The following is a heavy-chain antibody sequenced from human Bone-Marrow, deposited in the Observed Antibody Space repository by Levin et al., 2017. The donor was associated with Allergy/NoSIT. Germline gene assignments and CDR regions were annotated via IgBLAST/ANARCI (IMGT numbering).Heavy chain of an antibody. CDR2: IIPIFGTA. CDR3: ARPSDSRVGELSPPFDY. D-gene: IGHD3-16*02. V-gene: IGHV1-69*13. Sequence: SVKVSCKASGGTFSNYAINWVRQAPGQGPEWVGGIIPIFGTANHAQKFQGRVTITADESTRTAYMELSSLRSEDTAVYYCARPSDSRVGELSPPFDYWGQGTLVTVSS. CDR1: GGTFSNYA. J-gene: IGHJ4*02.